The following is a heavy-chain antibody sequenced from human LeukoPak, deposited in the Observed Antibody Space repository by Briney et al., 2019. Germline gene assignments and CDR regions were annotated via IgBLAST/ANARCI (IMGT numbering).Heavy chain of an antibody. D-gene: IGHD1-26*01. CDR1: GYSFTNYW. J-gene: IGHJ3*02. CDR2: IYPGDSDT. Sequence: GASLKISCKASGYSFTNYWIGWVRQMPGKGLEWMGIIYPGDSDTRYSPSFQGQVTISADKSISTAYLQWSSLTASDTAMYYCARPAYSGRSDGFDIWGQGTMVTVSS. V-gene: IGHV5-51*01. CDR3: ARPAYSGRSDGFDI.